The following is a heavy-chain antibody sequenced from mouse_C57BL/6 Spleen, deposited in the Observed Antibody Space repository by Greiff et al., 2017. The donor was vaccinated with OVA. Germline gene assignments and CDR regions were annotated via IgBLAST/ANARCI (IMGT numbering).Heavy chain of an antibody. V-gene: IGHV5-4*01. CDR2: ISDGGSYT. Sequence: EVKLVESGGGLVKPGGSLKLSCAASGFTFSSYAMSWVRQTPEKRLEWVATISDGGSYTYYPDNVKGRFTISRDNAKNNLYLQMSHLKSEDTAMYYCARDEGYGRRLLYFDVWGTGTTVTVSS. J-gene: IGHJ1*03. D-gene: IGHD1-2*01. CDR3: ARDEGYGRRLLYFDV. CDR1: GFTFSSYA.